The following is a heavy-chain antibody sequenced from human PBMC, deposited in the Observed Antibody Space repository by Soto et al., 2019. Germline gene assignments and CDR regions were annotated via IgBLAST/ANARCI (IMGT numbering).Heavy chain of an antibody. Sequence: SGPTLVNPTQTLTLTCAFSGFSLSTTGVGVGWISQPPGKALECIALIYWNDDKRYIPSLKSRLTIIKDTSKNQVVLKLTNMEPVHTATYYCAHGQYDSSGLCFDPWG. CDR2: IYWNDDK. V-gene: IGHV2-5*01. D-gene: IGHD3-22*01. J-gene: IGHJ5*02. CDR3: AHGQYDSSGLCFDP. CDR1: GFSLSTTGVG.